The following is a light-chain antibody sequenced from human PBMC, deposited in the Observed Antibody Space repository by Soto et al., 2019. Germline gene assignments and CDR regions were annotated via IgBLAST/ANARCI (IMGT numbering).Light chain of an antibody. J-gene: IGKJ4*01. V-gene: IGKV1-12*01. CDR3: HQASSFPLT. CDR2: KAS. CDR1: QVISSW. Sequence: DIQMTQSPSSVSASVGDTVTITCRASQVISSWLAWYQHKPGRAPKLLIYKASNLQPGVPSRFSGSGSEADYTFTLTIRNLQPEDFATYYCHQASSFPLTFGGVTKVEIK.